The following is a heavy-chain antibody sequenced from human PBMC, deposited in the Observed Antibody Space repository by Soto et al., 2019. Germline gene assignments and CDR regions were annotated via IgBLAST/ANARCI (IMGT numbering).Heavy chain of an antibody. CDR3: ARDRGFGMDA. V-gene: IGHV4-31*03. CDR1: GGSINGGRYY. J-gene: IGHJ6*02. Sequence: QVPLQESGPGLVKPSQTLSLTCTVSGGSINGGRYYWNWIRQHPGKGLEWIGYLYESGTIDYNPSLKSRVIISEDTSKNQFSLSLISVTAANTAVYYCARDRGFGMDAWGQGTMVIVSS. CDR2: LYESGTI.